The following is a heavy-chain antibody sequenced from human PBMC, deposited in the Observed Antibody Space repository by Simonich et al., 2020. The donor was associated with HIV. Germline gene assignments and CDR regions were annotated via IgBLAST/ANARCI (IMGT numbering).Heavy chain of an antibody. CDR2: ISTYNGNT. D-gene: IGHD6-13*01. Sequence: VQLVQSGAEVKKPGASVKVSCKASGYSFTSYGINWVRQAPGQGLEWMGWISTYNGNTNYEQNFQVRVTMTTDTSTSTAYMELRSLRSDDTAIYYCARGPQQLGPVFDAFDIWGQGTMVTVSS. J-gene: IGHJ3*02. V-gene: IGHV1-18*01. CDR1: GYSFTSYG. CDR3: ARGPQQLGPVFDAFDI.